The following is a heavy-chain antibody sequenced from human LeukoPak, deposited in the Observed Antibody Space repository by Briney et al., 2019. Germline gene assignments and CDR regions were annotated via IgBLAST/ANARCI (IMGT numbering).Heavy chain of an antibody. Sequence: PGGSLRLSCAASGFTFSSYAMSWVRQAPGKGLEWVSAISGSGGSTYYADSVKGRFTISRDNSKNTLYLQMNSLRAEDTAVYYCAKGKKDGRSLVTVTPPHWFDPWGQGTLVTVSS. CDR3: AKGKKDGRSLVTVTPPHWFDP. D-gene: IGHD4-11*01. CDR2: ISGSGGST. V-gene: IGHV3-23*01. CDR1: GFTFSSYA. J-gene: IGHJ5*02.